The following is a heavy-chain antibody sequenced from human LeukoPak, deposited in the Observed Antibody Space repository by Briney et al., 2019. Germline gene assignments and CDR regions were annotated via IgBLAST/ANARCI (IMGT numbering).Heavy chain of an antibody. J-gene: IGHJ4*02. CDR1: GGSISTYY. CDR3: ARHDAGIAARPFDN. CDR2: IHASGPT. Sequence: SETLSLTCTVSGGSISTYYWSWVRRPPGKGLEWIAYIHASGPTNYNPSLKSRITISVDTSKDQFSLKLSSVTAADTAVYYCARHDAGIAARPFDNWGQGTLVTVSS. D-gene: IGHD6-6*01. V-gene: IGHV4-4*09.